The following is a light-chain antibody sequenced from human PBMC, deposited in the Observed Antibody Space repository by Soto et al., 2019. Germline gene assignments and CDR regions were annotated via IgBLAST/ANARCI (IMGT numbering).Light chain of an antibody. J-gene: IGKJ3*01. CDR2: GAS. CDR3: QQYNNWLRA. CDR1: QSVSSN. V-gene: IGKV3-15*01. Sequence: EIVMTQSPATLSVSPGERATLSCRASQSVSSNLAWYQQKPGQGPRLLIYGASTRATGVPARFSGSGSGTEFTHTISSIQSEDFAVYYCQQYNNWLRAFGPGTKVDI.